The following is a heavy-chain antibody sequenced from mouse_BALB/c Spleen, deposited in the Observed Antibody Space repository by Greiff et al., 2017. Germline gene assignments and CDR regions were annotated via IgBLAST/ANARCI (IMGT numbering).Heavy chain of an antibody. V-gene: IGHV1-7*01. CDR1: GYTFTSYW. CDR3: ARSGLLRLRSAMDY. CDR2: INPSTGYT. Sequence: LVESGAELAKPGASVKMSCKASGYTFTSYWMHWVKQRPGQGLEWIGYINPSTGYTEYNQKFKDKATLTADKSSSTAYMQLSSLTSEDSAVYYCARSGLLRLRSAMDYWGQGTSVTVSS. D-gene: IGHD1-2*01. J-gene: IGHJ4*01.